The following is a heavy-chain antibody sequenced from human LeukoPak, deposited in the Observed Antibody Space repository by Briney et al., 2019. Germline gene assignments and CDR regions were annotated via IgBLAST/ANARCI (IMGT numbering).Heavy chain of an antibody. CDR1: GYTFTSYY. CDR2: INPSGGST. D-gene: IGHD3-22*01. CDR3: ARDLLIVVVMDLDYYYGMDV. Sequence: ASVKVTCKASGYTFTSYYMHWVRQAPGQGLEGMGIINPSGGSTSYAQKFQGRVTMTRDMSTSTVYMELSSLRSEDTAAYYCARDLLIVVVMDLDYYYGMDVWGQGTTVTVSS. J-gene: IGHJ6*02. V-gene: IGHV1-46*01.